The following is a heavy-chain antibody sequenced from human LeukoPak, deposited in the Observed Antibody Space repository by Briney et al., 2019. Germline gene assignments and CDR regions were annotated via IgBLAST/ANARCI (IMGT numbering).Heavy chain of an antibody. CDR2: IYSGGST. Sequence: GGSLRLSCAASGFIVSSNYMSWVRQAPGKGLEWVSVIYSGGSTYYADSVKGRFTISRDNSKDTLYLQMNSLRAEDTAVYYCARGPPYTGGSYVGDYWGQGTPVTVSS. V-gene: IGHV3-53*01. CDR3: ARGPPYTGGSYVGDY. J-gene: IGHJ4*02. CDR1: GFIVSSNY. D-gene: IGHD6-19*01.